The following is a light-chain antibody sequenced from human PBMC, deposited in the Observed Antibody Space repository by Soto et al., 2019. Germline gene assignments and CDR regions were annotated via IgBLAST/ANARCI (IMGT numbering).Light chain of an antibody. V-gene: IGKV3-15*01. CDR1: QSVGVN. CDR3: QQYNEWPPIT. Sequence: EIRMTQFPDTLSVSPGERATLSCWATQSVGVNVAWYQQKPGQTPRLLMYYASTRATGIPDRFSGSGSGTDFTLTITSLQSEDFGFYYCQQYNEWPPITFGQGTRLEIK. J-gene: IGKJ5*01. CDR2: YAS.